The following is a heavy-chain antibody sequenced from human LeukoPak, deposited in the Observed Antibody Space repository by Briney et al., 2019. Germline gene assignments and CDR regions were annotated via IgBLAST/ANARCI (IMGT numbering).Heavy chain of an antibody. D-gene: IGHD6-19*01. V-gene: IGHV7-4-1*02. Sequence: ASVKVSCKASGYTFTSYAMNWVRQAPGQGLEWMGWINTNTGNPTYAQGFTGRFVFSLDTSVSTAYLQISSLKAEDTAVYYCARDGYSSGWYGADYWGQGTLVTVSS. J-gene: IGHJ4*02. CDR2: INTNTGNP. CDR1: GYTFTSYA. CDR3: ARDGYSSGWYGADY.